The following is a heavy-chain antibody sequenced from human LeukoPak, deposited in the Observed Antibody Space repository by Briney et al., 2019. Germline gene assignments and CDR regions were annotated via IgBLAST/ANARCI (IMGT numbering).Heavy chain of an antibody. CDR1: GYSISSGYC. CDR2: IHHSGST. D-gene: IGHD6-19*01. V-gene: IGHV4-38-2*01. CDR3: ARGRVAGTNNWFDP. J-gene: IGHJ5*02. Sequence: SETLSLTCAVSGYSISSGYCWGWIRQPPGQGLEWIGSIHHSGSTYYNPSLKSRVTLSVDTSKNQISLKLSSVTAADTAVYSCARGRVAGTNNWFDPWGQGTLVTVSS.